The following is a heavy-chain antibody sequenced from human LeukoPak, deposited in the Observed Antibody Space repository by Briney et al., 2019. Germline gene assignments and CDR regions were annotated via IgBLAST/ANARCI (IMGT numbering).Heavy chain of an antibody. Sequence: GGSLRLSCAASGFTFSSYWMHWVRQAPGKGLVWVSRITGDGSSTTYADSVKGRFTISRDNAKNTLYLQMNSLRAEDTALYYFARLGSDAAFDIAGQGTMVTASS. V-gene: IGHV3-74*01. D-gene: IGHD3-10*02. CDR3: ARLGSDAAFDI. CDR2: ITGDGSST. CDR1: GFTFSSYW. J-gene: IGHJ3*02.